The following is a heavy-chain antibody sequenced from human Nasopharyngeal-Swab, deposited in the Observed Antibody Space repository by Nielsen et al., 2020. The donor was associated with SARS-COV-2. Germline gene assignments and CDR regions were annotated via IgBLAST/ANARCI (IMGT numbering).Heavy chain of an antibody. CDR3: ATENGGVGGSSTSLLPYYYYYGMDV. CDR1: GYTLTELS. V-gene: IGHV1-24*01. CDR2: FDPEDGET. Sequence: ASVNVSCKVSGYTLTELSMHWVRQAPGKGLEWMGGFDPEDGETIYAQKFQGRVTMTEDTSTDTAYMELSSLRSEDTAVYYCATENGGVGGSSTSLLPYYYYYGMDVWGQGTTVTVSS. J-gene: IGHJ6*02. D-gene: IGHD2-2*01.